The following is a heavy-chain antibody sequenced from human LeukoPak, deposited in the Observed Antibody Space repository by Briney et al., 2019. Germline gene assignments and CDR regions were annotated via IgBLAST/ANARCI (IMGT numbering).Heavy chain of an antibody. J-gene: IGHJ4*02. V-gene: IGHV4-39*07. D-gene: IGHD6-13*01. CDR2: IYYSGNT. Sequence: PSETLSLTCSVSGGSIRSTTYYWGWIRQPPGKGLEWIGSIYYSGNTYYSPSLMSRVTISVDTSKNQFSLKLSSVTAADTAVYFCARVAAAGNYYFDYWGQGTLVTVSS. CDR3: ARVAAAGNYYFDY. CDR1: GGSIRSTTYY.